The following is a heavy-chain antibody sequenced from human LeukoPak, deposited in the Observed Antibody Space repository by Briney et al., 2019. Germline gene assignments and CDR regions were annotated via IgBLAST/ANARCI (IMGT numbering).Heavy chain of an antibody. CDR1: GFTFSPYP. D-gene: IGHD5-12*01. CDR2: ISGGSDTI. J-gene: IGHJ4*02. V-gene: IGHV3-48*04. Sequence: GGSLRLSCAASGFTFSPYPMNWVRQAPGKGLEWVSYISGGSDTIHYADSVKGRFTISRDHAKNSLYLQMNSLRAKDTAVYYCARDLGGDRYFDSWGQGTLVTVSS. CDR3: ARDLGGDRYFDS.